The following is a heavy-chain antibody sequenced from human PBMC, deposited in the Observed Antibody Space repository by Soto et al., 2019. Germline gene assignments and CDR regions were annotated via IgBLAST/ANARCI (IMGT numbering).Heavy chain of an antibody. CDR1: GYTFTSYG. CDR3: ARDTSRGEYDY. D-gene: IGHD3-10*01. CDR2: INVYNGNT. J-gene: IGHJ4*02. V-gene: IGHV1-18*01. Sequence: QVPLVQSGAEVKKPGASVKVSCKASGYTFTSYGISWVRQAPGQGLEWMGWINVYNGNTNYAQKLQGRVTMTTDTSTSTAYLDLRSLRSDDTAVYFCARDTSRGEYDYWGQGTLATVSS.